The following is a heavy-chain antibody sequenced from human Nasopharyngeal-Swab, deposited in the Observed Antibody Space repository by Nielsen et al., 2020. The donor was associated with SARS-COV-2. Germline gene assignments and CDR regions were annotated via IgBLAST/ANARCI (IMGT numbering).Heavy chain of an antibody. D-gene: IGHD3-22*01. CDR3: ASPVYYDSSGYQHYFDY. CDR2: ISSSGSTI. Sequence: GGSLRLSCAASGFTFSDYYMSWIRQAPGKGLEWVLYISSSGSTIYYADSVKGRFTISRDNAKNSLYLQMNSLRAEDTAVYYCASPVYYDSSGYQHYFDYWGQGTLVTVSS. J-gene: IGHJ4*02. CDR1: GFTFSDYY. V-gene: IGHV3-11*04.